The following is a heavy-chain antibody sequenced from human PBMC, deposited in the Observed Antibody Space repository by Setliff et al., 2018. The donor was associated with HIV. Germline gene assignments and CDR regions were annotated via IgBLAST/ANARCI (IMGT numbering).Heavy chain of an antibody. CDR1: GGSVGSGSYY. V-gene: IGHV4-61*01. CDR2: IYYSGST. J-gene: IGHJ4*02. Sequence: CSVSGGSVGSGSYYWSWIRQSPGKGLEWLGYIYYSGSTTYNPSLRSRVTISIDTSKNQFSLNLRSVTAADTAVYYCARDPPGYGDSKDYWGQGRLVTVSS. D-gene: IGHD4-17*01. CDR3: ARDPPGYGDSKDY.